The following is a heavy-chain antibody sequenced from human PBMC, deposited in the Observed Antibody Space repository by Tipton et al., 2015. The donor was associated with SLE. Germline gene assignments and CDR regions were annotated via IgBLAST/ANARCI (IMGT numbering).Heavy chain of an antibody. CDR3: AGGNYLGMFDY. V-gene: IGHV4-39*07. D-gene: IGHD7-27*01. CDR1: GGSISSSSYY. Sequence: TLSLTCTVSGGSISSSSYYWGWIRQPPGKGLEWIGSIYYSGSTYYNPSLKSRVTISVDTSKNQFSLKLSSVTAEDTAVYYCAGGNYLGMFDYWGQGTLVTVSS. CDR2: IYYSGST. J-gene: IGHJ4*02.